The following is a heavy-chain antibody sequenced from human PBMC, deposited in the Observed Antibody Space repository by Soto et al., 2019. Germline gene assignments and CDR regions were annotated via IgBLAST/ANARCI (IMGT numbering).Heavy chain of an antibody. CDR2: FIDSGGSI. Sequence: GGSLRLSCAASGFTFSSCAMGWVRQAPGKGLELVFDFIDSGGSIYYADSVKGRFTISRDNSESTLYLQMNSLRAEDTALYYCAKGRSYYYYYGVDVWGQGTTVTVSS. CDR1: GFTFSSCA. J-gene: IGHJ6*02. CDR3: AKGRSYYYYYGVDV. V-gene: IGHV3-23*01.